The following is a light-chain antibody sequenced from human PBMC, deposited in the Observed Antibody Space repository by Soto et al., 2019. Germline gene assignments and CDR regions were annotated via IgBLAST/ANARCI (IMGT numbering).Light chain of an antibody. V-gene: IGKV1-12*01. Sequence: DIQMTQSPSSVSASVGDRVTITCRASQDINSWLTWYQQKPGKAPKVLIYIASRLQSGVPSRFSGRGSGTDFSLTISNLQPEDFATYFCQQSKTFPLTFGRGTKLEIK. CDR2: IAS. J-gene: IGKJ4*01. CDR3: QQSKTFPLT. CDR1: QDINSW.